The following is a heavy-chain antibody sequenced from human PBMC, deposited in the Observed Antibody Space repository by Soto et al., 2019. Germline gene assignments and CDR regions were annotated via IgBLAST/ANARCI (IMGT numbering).Heavy chain of an antibody. Sequence: QVQLVESGGGVVQPGRSLRLSCAASGFTFSSYAMHWVRQAPGKGLEWVAVISYDGSDKYYADSVKGRFTVSRDNSKNTMYLQVHSLRAEATGVYYCARGGSTVTTSNDSWGQGTLGTVSS. V-gene: IGHV3-30-3*01. J-gene: IGHJ4*02. CDR2: ISYDGSDK. D-gene: IGHD4-17*01. CDR1: GFTFSSYA. CDR3: ARGGSTVTTSNDS.